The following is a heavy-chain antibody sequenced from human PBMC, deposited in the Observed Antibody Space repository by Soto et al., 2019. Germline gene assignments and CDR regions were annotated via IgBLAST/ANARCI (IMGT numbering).Heavy chain of an antibody. D-gene: IGHD6-19*01. CDR3: ATGPIAVAGTGRWFDP. V-gene: IGHV1-24*01. CDR2: FDPEDGET. Sequence: GASVKVSCKVSGYTLTELSMHWLRQAPGKGLEWMGGFDPEDGETIYAQKFQGRVTMTEDTSTDTAYMELSSLRSEDTAVYYCATGPIAVAGTGRWFDPWGQGTLVTVSS. J-gene: IGHJ5*02. CDR1: GYTLTELS.